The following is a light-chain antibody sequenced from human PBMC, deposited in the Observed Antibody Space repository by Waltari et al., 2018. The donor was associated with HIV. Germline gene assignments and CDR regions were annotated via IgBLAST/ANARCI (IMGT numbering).Light chain of an antibody. CDR3: QVWDSSTAHYV. J-gene: IGLJ1*01. Sequence: SYELTQPLSVSVALGQTARITCGGNNIGSKNVHWYQQKPGQAPVLVIYRDSNRPSGIPERFSGSNSGNTATRTISRAQAGDEADYYCQVWDSSTAHYVFGTGTKVTVL. V-gene: IGLV3-9*01. CDR2: RDS. CDR1: NIGSKN.